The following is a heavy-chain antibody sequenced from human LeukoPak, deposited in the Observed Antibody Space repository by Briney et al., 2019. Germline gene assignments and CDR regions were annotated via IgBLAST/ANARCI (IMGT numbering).Heavy chain of an antibody. D-gene: IGHD6-19*01. Sequence: GAXXKVSCKASGYTFIGYHLHWVRQAPGQGLEWMGRMNPNNGDTNFAQKFQGRVTMTRDTSITTAYMELSSLRSDDTAVYYCARDGTSGWRFQLWGQGTLVIVSS. CDR3: ARDGTSGWRFQL. J-gene: IGHJ1*01. CDR1: GYTFIGYH. CDR2: MNPNNGDT. V-gene: IGHV1-2*06.